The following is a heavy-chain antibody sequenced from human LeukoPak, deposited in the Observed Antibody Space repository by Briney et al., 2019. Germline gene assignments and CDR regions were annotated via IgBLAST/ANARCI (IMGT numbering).Heavy chain of an antibody. Sequence: GASVKVSCKASGSTFTTYGISWVRQTAGQGLEWMGWISAYNGNTNYAQQLQGRVTMTTDTSTRADYMELRSLRSDDTAVYYCARGGSNGDYFLDYWGQGTLVTVSS. V-gene: IGHV1-18*01. CDR2: ISAYNGNT. CDR1: GSTFTTYG. J-gene: IGHJ4*02. CDR3: ARGGSNGDYFLDY. D-gene: IGHD4-17*01.